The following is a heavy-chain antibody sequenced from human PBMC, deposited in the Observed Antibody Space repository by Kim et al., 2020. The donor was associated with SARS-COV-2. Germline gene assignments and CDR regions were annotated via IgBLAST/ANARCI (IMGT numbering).Heavy chain of an antibody. V-gene: IGHV3-66*01. CDR3: ARDAKGTFDY. CDR2: SK. Sequence: SKYYADYVKGRFTSSSDKSKNTLYLQMNSLRAEDTAVYYCARDAKGTFDYWGQGTLVTISS. J-gene: IGHJ4*02.